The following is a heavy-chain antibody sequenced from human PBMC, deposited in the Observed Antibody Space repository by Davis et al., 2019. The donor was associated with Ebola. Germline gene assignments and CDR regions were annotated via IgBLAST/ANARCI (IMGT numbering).Heavy chain of an antibody. Sequence: AASAKVSCKASGYTFTSYYMHWVRQAPGQGLEWMGVVNPSGGNTIYAQKFQGRLTMTRDTSTSTVYMELSSLRFEDTAVYYCALLGYDILTGYRYFDYWGQGTLVTVSS. CDR1: GYTFTSYY. J-gene: IGHJ4*02. CDR2: VNPSGGNT. V-gene: IGHV1-46*01. CDR3: ALLGYDILTGYRYFDY. D-gene: IGHD3-9*01.